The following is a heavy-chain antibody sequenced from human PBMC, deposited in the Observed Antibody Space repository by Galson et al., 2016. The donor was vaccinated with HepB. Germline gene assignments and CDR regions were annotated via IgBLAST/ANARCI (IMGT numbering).Heavy chain of an antibody. CDR3: ATPDEGSGRIFDY. CDR1: GFTFTTYW. Sequence: SLRLSCAASGFTFTTYWMTWVRQAPGKGLEWVANIKQDGSEKYYVDSVKGRFTISRDNAKNSLYLQMNSLGAEDTAVYYCATPDEGSGRIFDYWGQGTLVTVSS. V-gene: IGHV3-7*03. D-gene: IGHD2-15*01. J-gene: IGHJ4*02. CDR2: IKQDGSEK.